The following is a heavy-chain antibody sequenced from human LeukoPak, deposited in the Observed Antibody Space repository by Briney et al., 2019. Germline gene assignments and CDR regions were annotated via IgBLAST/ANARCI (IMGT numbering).Heavy chain of an antibody. CDR1: GFTFSSYA. CDR3: ARVVGSRNYYDSSGSFDY. V-gene: IGHV3-30-3*01. J-gene: IGHJ4*02. Sequence: PGGSLRLSCAASGFTFSSYAMHWVRQAPGKGLEWVAVISYDGSNKYYADSVKGRFTISRDNSKNTLYLQMNSLRTEDTAVYYCARVVGSRNYYDSSGSFDYWGQGTLVTVSS. D-gene: IGHD3-22*01. CDR2: ISYDGSNK.